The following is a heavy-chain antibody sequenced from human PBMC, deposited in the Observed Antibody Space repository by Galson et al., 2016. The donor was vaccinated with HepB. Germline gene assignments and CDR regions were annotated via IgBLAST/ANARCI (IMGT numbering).Heavy chain of an antibody. CDR2: ISGGGGGT. V-gene: IGHV3-23*01. CDR3: AKAKGGIYSPFDD. Sequence: SLRLSCAASGFTFSSYAMSWVRQAPGKGLEWVSGISGGGGGTYYADFVKGRLTISRDNSKNTLYLQLNSLSADDTAVYYCAKAKGGIYSPFDDWGQGTLVTVSS. CDR1: GFTFSSYA. J-gene: IGHJ4*02. D-gene: IGHD2-15*01.